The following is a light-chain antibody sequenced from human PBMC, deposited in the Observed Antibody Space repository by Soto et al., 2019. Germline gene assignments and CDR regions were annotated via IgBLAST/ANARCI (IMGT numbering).Light chain of an antibody. CDR1: QSISSY. J-gene: IGKJ2*01. V-gene: IGKV1-39*01. CDR2: AAS. Sequence: DIQMTQSPSSLSASVGDRVTITCRASQSISSYLNWYQQKPGKAPKLLIYAASSLQRGFPSRFSGSGSGTDFTLNISTLQPEDFATYYCPQSYSTPPTFGQGTTLAIK. CDR3: PQSYSTPPT.